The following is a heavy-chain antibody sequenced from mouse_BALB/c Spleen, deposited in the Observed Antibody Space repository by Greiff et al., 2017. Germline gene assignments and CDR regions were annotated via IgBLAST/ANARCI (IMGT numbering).Heavy chain of an antibody. J-gene: IGHJ4*01. CDR3: ARAKGTRYGIYEDYAMDY. CDR1: GYSFTDYN. V-gene: IGHV1S135*01. Sequence: EVQLVESGPELVKPGASVKVSCKASGYSFTDYNMYWVKQSHGKSLEWIGYIDPYNGGTSYNQKFKGKATLTVDKSSSTAFMHLNSLTSEDSAVYYCARAKGTRYGIYEDYAMDYWGQGTSVTVSS. D-gene: IGHD2-10*02. CDR2: IDPYNGGT.